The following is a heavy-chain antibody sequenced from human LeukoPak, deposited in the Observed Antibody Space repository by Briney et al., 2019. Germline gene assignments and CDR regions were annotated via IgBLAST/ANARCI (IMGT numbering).Heavy chain of an antibody. D-gene: IGHD3-3*01. J-gene: IGHJ4*02. CDR1: GFTFSSYS. V-gene: IGHV3-21*01. Sequence: GGSLRLSCAASGFTFSSYSMNWVRQAPGKGLEWVSSISSSSSYIYYADSVKGRFTISGDNAKNSLYLQMNSLRAEDTAVYYCARDGWSGYYYFDYWGQGTLVTVSS. CDR2: ISSSSSYI. CDR3: ARDGWSGYYYFDY.